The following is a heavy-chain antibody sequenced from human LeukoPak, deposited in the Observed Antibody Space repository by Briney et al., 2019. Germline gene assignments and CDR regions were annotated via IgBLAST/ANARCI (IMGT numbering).Heavy chain of an antibody. CDR3: AREQRGGSSSSRGLDY. V-gene: IGHV4-30-2*01. Sequence: SETLSLTCTVSGGSIRSGGDYWSWIRQPPGKGLEWIGYIYHSGSTYYNPSLKSRVTISVDRSKNQFSLKLSSVTAADTAVYYCAREQRGGSSSSRGLDYWGQGTLVTVSS. CDR1: GGSIRSGGDY. J-gene: IGHJ4*02. D-gene: IGHD6-6*01. CDR2: IYHSGST.